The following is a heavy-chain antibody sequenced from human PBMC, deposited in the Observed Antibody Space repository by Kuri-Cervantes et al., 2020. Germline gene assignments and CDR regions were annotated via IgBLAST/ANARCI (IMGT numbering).Heavy chain of an antibody. V-gene: IGHV5-51*01. CDR3: ARPAGNSSGWSVLLDY. CDR1: GSSFTSYW. D-gene: IGHD6-19*01. CDR2: IYPGDSDT. Sequence: GESLKISCQGSGSSFTSYWIGWVRQLPGKGLEWMGIIYPGDSDTRYSPSFQGQVTISADKSISTAYLQWSSLKASDTAMYYCARPAGNSSGWSVLLDYWGQGTLVTVSS. J-gene: IGHJ4*02.